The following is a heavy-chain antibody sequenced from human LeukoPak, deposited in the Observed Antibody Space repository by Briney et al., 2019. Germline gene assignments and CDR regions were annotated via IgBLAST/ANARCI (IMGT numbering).Heavy chain of an antibody. V-gene: IGHV4-39*01. Sequence: SETLSLTCTVSGGSISSSSYYWGWIRQPPGKGLEWIGSIYYSGSTYYNPSLKSRVTISVDTSKNQFSLKLSSVTAADTAVYYCAKVTAVPDSFDSWGQGTLVTVSS. D-gene: IGHD6-19*01. CDR1: GGSISSSSYY. CDR2: IYYSGST. CDR3: AKVTAVPDSFDS. J-gene: IGHJ4*02.